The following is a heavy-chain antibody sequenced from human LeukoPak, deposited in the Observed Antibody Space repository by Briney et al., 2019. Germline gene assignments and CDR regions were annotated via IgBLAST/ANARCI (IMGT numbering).Heavy chain of an antibody. CDR2: INPNSGGT. Sequence: ASVKVSRKASGYTFTGYYMHWVRQAPGQGLEWMGRINPNSGGTNYAQKFQGRVTMTRDTSISTAYMELSRLRSDDTAVYYCAREPEMGATDYWGQRTLVTVSS. J-gene: IGHJ4*02. V-gene: IGHV1-2*06. CDR3: AREPEMGATDY. CDR1: GYTFTGYY. D-gene: IGHD1-26*01.